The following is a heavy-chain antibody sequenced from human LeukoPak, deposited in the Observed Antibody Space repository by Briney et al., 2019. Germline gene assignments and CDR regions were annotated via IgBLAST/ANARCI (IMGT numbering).Heavy chain of an antibody. Sequence: SETLSLTCGVFGESFSGDFWTWIRQAPGKGLEWIGEINHSGRTNYNPSLTSRVTISVGTSMNQFSLKMRSVTAADTAVYYCARGQYDSGGYHYGIRAFYFDYWGQGTLVTVSS. V-gene: IGHV4-34*01. D-gene: IGHD3-22*01. CDR3: ARGQYDSGGYHYGIRAFYFDY. CDR1: GESFSGDF. J-gene: IGHJ4*02. CDR2: INHSGRT.